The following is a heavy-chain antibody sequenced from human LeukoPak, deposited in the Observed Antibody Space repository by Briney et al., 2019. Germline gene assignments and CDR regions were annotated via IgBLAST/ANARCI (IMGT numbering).Heavy chain of an antibody. D-gene: IGHD2-15*01. CDR2: IYYSGST. CDR3: ARRPSGYCSGGSCYDAFDI. V-gene: IGHV4-59*01. J-gene: IGHJ3*02. CDR1: GGSISSYY. Sequence: SETLSLTCTVSGGSISSYYWSWIRQPPGKGLEWIGYIYYSGSTNYNPSLKSRVTISVDTSKNQFSLKLSSVTAADTAVYYCARRPSGYCSGGSCYDAFDIWGQGTMVTVSS.